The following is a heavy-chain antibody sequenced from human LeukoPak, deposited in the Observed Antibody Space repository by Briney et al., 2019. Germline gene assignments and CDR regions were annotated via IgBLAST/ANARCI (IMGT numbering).Heavy chain of an antibody. V-gene: IGHV4-39*01. CDR3: ARLGGLAKRGLDY. Sequence: SETLSLTCTVSGGSISSSSYYWGWIRQPPGKGLEWIGSIYYSGSTYYNPSLKSRVTISVDTSKNQFSLKLSSVTAADTAVYHCARLGGLAKRGLDYWGQGTLVTVSS. CDR2: IYYSGST. CDR1: GGSISSSSYY. J-gene: IGHJ4*02. D-gene: IGHD3-3*02.